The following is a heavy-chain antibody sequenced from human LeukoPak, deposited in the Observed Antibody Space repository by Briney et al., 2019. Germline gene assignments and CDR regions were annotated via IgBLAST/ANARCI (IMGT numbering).Heavy chain of an antibody. CDR1: RFTFSIYA. V-gene: IGHV3-23*01. CDR3: AKDLGFSSSSIFDY. J-gene: IGHJ4*02. CDR2: IGGSGGST. Sequence: GGSLRLCCAASRFTFSIYAMSWVRQAPGKGLGWVSVIGGSGGSTHYADSVKGRFTISRDNSKKTLYLQMNSLRAEDTAVYYCAKDLGFSSSSIFDYWGQGTLVTVSS. D-gene: IGHD6-6*01.